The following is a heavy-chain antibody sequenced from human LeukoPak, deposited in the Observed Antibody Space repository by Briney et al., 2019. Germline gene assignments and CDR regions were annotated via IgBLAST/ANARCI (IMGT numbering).Heavy chain of an antibody. CDR1: GFTFSSYG. D-gene: IGHD4-17*01. J-gene: IGHJ5*02. V-gene: IGHV3-33*06. Sequence: GGSLRLSCAASGFTFSSYGMHWVRQAPGKGLEWVAVIWYDGSNKYYADSVKGRFTISRDNSKNTLYLQMNSLRAEDTAVYYCAKDSGDAQFDPWGQGTLVTVSS. CDR2: IWYDGSNK. CDR3: AKDSGDAQFDP.